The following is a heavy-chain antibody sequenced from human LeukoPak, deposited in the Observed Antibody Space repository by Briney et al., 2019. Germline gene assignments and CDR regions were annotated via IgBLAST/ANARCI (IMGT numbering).Heavy chain of an antibody. J-gene: IGHJ5*02. D-gene: IGHD1-7*01. Sequence: PGGSLRLSCAASGFTFSSYAMHWVRQAPGKGLEWVAVISYDGSNKYYADSVKGRFTISRDNSKNTLYLQMNSLRAEDTAVYYCARALTYKNWNYVFRHNGYNWFDPWGQGTLVTVSS. V-gene: IGHV3-30*04. CDR2: ISYDGSNK. CDR1: GFTFSSYA. CDR3: ARALTYKNWNYVFRHNGYNWFDP.